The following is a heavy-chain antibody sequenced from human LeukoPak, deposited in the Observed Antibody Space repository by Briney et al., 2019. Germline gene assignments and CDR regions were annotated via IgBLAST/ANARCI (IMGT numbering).Heavy chain of an antibody. CDR3: ASVGGDHGDY. V-gene: IGHV1-69*01. Sequence: GASVKVSCKASGGTFSSYAISWVRHAPGQGLEWMGGIIPIFGTANYAQKFQGRVTITADESTSTAYMELSSLRSEDTAVYYCASVGGDHGDYWGQGTLVTVSS. D-gene: IGHD4-17*01. CDR1: GGTFSSYA. J-gene: IGHJ4*02. CDR2: IIPIFGTA.